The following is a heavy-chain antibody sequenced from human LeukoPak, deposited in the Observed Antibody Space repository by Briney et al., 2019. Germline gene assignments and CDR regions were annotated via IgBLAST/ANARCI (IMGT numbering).Heavy chain of an antibody. CDR3: ARPRASGTTNDAFDI. CDR2: ISSSGIYA. V-gene: IGHV3-11*03. D-gene: IGHD1/OR15-1a*01. Sequence: GGSVRLSCAASGFTFSDYYMSWIRQAPGKGLEWLSYISSSGIYANYADSVEGRFTISRDNAKNSLYLQMNNLRAEDTAVYYCARPRASGTTNDAFDIWGQGTMVTVS. CDR1: GFTFSDYY. J-gene: IGHJ3*02.